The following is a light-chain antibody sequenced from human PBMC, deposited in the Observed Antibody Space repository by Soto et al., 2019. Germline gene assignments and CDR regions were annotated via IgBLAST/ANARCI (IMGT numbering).Light chain of an antibody. CDR1: SGDISNNY. V-gene: IGLV6-57*01. CDR2: QNN. J-gene: IGLJ3*02. CDR3: HSYDSATVV. Sequence: NFMLTQPHSVSESPGMTITISCTRSSGDISNNYVQWFQQRPGRSPTTLLYQNNQRFSVVPDRFSGSIYSSSNSASLTISGVKTEDEDDYYCHSYDSATVVFGGGTKVTVL.